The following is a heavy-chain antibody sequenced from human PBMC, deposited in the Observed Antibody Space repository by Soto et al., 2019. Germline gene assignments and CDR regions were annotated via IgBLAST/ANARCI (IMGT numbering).Heavy chain of an antibody. CDR2: IKQDGSEK. V-gene: IGHV3-7*01. CDR1: GFTFSSYW. CDR3: ARAESYGDPTLYYYYYYMDV. D-gene: IGHD4-17*01. J-gene: IGHJ6*03. Sequence: GGSLRLSCAASGFTFSSYWMSWVRQAPGKGLEWVANIKQDGSEKYYVDSVKGRFTISRDNAKNSLYLQMNSLRAEDTAVYYCARAESYGDPTLYYYYYYMDVWGKGTTVTVSS.